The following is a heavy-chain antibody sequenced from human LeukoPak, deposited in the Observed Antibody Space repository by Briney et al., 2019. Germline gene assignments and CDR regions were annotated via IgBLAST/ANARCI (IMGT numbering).Heavy chain of an antibody. CDR3: AKAAGGYSSGWNFDY. CDR2: IYPGDSDT. D-gene: IGHD6-19*01. Sequence: PGESLKISCKGSGYSFTNYWIGWVRQTPGKGLEWMGIIYPGDSDTRYSPSFQGQVIISADKSISTAYLQWSGLKASDTAMYYCAKAAGGYSSGWNFDYWGQGTLVTVSS. V-gene: IGHV5-51*01. J-gene: IGHJ4*02. CDR1: GYSFTNYW.